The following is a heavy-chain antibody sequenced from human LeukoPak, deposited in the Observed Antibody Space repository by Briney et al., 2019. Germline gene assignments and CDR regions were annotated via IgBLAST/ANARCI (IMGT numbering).Heavy chain of an antibody. Sequence: ASVKVSCKASGYTFTGYYMHWVRQAPGQGLEWMEWINPNSGGTNYAQKFQGRVTMTRDTSISTAYMELSRLRSDDTAVYYCARGAVTTGYMDVWGKGTTVTVSS. J-gene: IGHJ6*03. D-gene: IGHD4-17*01. CDR2: INPNSGGT. CDR3: ARGAVTTGYMDV. CDR1: GYTFTGYY. V-gene: IGHV1-2*02.